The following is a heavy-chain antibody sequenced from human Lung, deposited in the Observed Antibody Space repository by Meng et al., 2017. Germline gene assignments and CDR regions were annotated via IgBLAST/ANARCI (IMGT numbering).Heavy chain of an antibody. J-gene: IGHJ4*02. Sequence: QVQHQQWGGGLLKPSGTLSLACVVSGGSFSDYYWSWIRQPPGKGLEWIGEINHSGSTNYNPSLESRATISVDTSQNNLSLKLSSVTAADSAVYYCARGPTTMAHDFDYWGQGTLVTVSS. CDR1: GGSFSDYY. D-gene: IGHD4-11*01. CDR3: ARGPTTMAHDFDY. CDR2: INHSGST. V-gene: IGHV4-34*01.